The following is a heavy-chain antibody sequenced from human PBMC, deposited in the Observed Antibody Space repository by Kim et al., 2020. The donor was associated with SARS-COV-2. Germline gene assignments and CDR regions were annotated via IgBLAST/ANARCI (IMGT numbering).Heavy chain of an antibody. CDR3: ARGRTYSPFDC. CDR1: GFTCSSYE. J-gene: IGHJ4*02. CDR2: IIGSGATI. D-gene: IGHD4-4*01. Sequence: GGSLRLSCAASGFTCSSYEMNWVRQAPGKGLEGVSYIIGSGATIYYADSVRGRFTISRDNDKNSLYLQMNSLRAEDTAVYYCARGRTYSPFDCWAKGTL. V-gene: IGHV3-48*03.